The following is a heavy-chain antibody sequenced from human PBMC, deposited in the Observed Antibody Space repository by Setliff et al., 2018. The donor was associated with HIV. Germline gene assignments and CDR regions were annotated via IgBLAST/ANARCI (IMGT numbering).Heavy chain of an antibody. Sequence: ASVKVSCKASGYAFTDYYIHWVRQAPGQGLEWMGRINPNNGGTNYAQKFQGRVTMTRDTSISTAYMELSRLRSDDTAVYYCASSRGSSWYLFNYGMDVWGKGTTVTVSS. D-gene: IGHD6-13*01. CDR1: GYAFTDYY. J-gene: IGHJ6*04. CDR3: ASSRGSSWYLFNYGMDV. CDR2: INPNNGGT. V-gene: IGHV1-2*06.